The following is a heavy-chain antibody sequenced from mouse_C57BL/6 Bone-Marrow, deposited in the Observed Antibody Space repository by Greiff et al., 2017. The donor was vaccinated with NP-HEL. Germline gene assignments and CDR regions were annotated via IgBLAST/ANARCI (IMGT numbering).Heavy chain of an antibody. D-gene: IGHD1-1*01. Sequence: QVQLQQPGAELVKPGASVKLSCKASGYTFTSYWMHWVKQRPGQGLEWIGMIHPNSGSTNYNEKFKSKATLTVDKSSSTAYMQLSSLTSEDSAVDYCARRYYGSPYYFDYWGQGTTLTVSS. J-gene: IGHJ2*01. CDR3: ARRYYGSPYYFDY. CDR1: GYTFTSYW. V-gene: IGHV1-64*01. CDR2: IHPNSGST.